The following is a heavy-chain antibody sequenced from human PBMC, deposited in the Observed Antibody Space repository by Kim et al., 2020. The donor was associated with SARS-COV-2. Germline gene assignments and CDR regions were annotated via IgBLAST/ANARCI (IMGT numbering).Heavy chain of an antibody. D-gene: IGHD2-21*01. CDR1: GFTFRDAW. J-gene: IGHJ4*02. CDR3: STVHKIFG. CDR2: IKTTPEGGPT. Sequence: GGSLRLSCAASGFTFRDAWMSWVRQAPGKGLEWVGRIKTTPEGGPTDYAAPVQGRFTISRDDAKNTLYLQINSLKTEDTAVYYCSTVHKIFGWGQGTLVTVSS. V-gene: IGHV3-15*01.